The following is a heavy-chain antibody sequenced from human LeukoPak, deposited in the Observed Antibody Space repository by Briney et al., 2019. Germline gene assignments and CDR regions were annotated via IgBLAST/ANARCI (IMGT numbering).Heavy chain of an antibody. Sequence: SETLSLTCAVYGGSFSGYYWSWIRQPPGKGLEWIGEINHSGSTNYNPSLKSRVTISVDTSKNQFSLKLSSVTAADTAVCYCARRLRLAAAGTFDYWGQGTLVTVSS. J-gene: IGHJ4*02. D-gene: IGHD6-13*01. V-gene: IGHV4-34*01. CDR2: INHSGST. CDR3: ARRLRLAAAGTFDY. CDR1: GGSFSGYY.